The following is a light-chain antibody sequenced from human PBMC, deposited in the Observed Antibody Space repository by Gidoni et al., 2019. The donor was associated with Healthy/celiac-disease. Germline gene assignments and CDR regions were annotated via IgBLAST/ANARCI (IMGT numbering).Light chain of an antibody. V-gene: IGKV2-28*01. Sequence: DIVMTQSPLSLPVTPGEPASISCRSSQRLLHSNGYIYLDWYLQKPGQSPQLLIYLGSNRASGVPDRFSDSGSGTDFTLKISRVEAEDVGVYYCMQALQTPQTLGQGTKVEIK. J-gene: IGKJ1*01. CDR1: QRLLHSNGYIY. CDR3: MQALQTPQT. CDR2: LGS.